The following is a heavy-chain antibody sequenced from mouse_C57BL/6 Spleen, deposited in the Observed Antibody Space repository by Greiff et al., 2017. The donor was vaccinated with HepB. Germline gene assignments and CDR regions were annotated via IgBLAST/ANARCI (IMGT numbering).Heavy chain of an antibody. CDR3: ARDGSSYYWYFDV. J-gene: IGHJ1*03. CDR1: GYSFTGYY. D-gene: IGHD1-1*01. Sequence: EVQLQESGPELVKPGASVKISCKASGYSFTGYYMHWVKQSSEKSLEWIGEINPSTGGTSYNQKFKGKATLTVDKSSSTAYMQLKSLTSEDSAVYYCARDGSSYYWYFDVWGTGTTVTVSS. CDR2: INPSTGGT. V-gene: IGHV1-43*01.